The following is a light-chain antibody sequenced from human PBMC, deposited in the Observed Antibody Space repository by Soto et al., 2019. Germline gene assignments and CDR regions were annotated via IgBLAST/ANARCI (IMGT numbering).Light chain of an antibody. CDR1: QSINSHF. CDR3: QQYDRSPLT. V-gene: IGKV3-20*01. J-gene: IGKJ4*01. CDR2: GAS. Sequence: EIVLTQSPGTLSLSPGERATLSCRASQSINSHFLAWYQQKPGQAPRLLIYGASSRATGIPDRFSGSGSGTDFTLIISRLEPEVFAVYYCQQYDRSPLTFGGGTKVEIK.